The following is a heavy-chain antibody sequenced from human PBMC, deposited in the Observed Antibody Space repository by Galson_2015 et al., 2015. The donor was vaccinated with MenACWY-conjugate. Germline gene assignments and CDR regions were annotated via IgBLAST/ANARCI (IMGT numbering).Heavy chain of an antibody. CDR1: GFTFYTYP. V-gene: IGHV3-23*01. Sequence: SLRLSCAASGFTFYTYPMSWVRQSPGKGLEWVAGIYGSGHRDTFYADSVKGRFTISRGESNNLVYLQMTSLRVEDTAVYYCAKDRHPDGVWNFDYWGQGILVTVSS. J-gene: IGHJ4*02. D-gene: IGHD4-17*01. CDR3: AKDRHPDGVWNFDY. CDR2: IYGSGHRDT.